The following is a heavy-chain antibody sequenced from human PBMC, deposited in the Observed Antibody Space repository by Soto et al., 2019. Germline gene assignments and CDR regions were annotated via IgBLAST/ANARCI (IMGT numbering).Heavy chain of an antibody. V-gene: IGHV1-69*13. CDR3: ARDRGVEYCGGDCYFGWFDP. D-gene: IGHD2-21*02. Sequence: ASVKVSCKASGGTFSSYAISWVRQAPGQGLEWMGGIIPIFGTANYAQKFQGRVTITADESTSTAYMELSSLRSEDTAVYYCARDRGVEYCGGDCYFGWFDPWGQGTLVTVSS. CDR1: GGTFSSYA. CDR2: IIPIFGTA. J-gene: IGHJ5*02.